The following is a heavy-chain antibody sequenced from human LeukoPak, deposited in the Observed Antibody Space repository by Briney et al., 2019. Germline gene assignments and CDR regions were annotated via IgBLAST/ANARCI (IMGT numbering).Heavy chain of an antibody. CDR2: INHDGSEN. Sequence: GGSLRLSCAASGFTFSSYWMSWVRQAPGKGLEWVANINHDGSENYYVDSVKGRFTISRDNAKDSLYLQMNSLRAEDTAVYYCARRGGSSSWYLKYYFDYWGQGTLVTVSS. J-gene: IGHJ4*02. CDR1: GFTFSSYW. V-gene: IGHV3-7*01. D-gene: IGHD6-13*01. CDR3: ARRGGSSSWYLKYYFDY.